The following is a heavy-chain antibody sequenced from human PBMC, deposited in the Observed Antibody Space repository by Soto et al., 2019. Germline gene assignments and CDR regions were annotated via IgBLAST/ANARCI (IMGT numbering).Heavy chain of an antibody. CDR3: AKQGADYGDYGWHFDY. CDR1: GFTFSSYA. CDR2: ISGSGGST. D-gene: IGHD4-17*01. J-gene: IGHJ4*02. Sequence: EVQLLESGGGLVQPGGSLRLSCAASGFTFSSYAMSWVRQAPGKGLEWVSAISGSGGSTYYADSVKGRFTISRDNSKNTLYLQMNSLRAEDTAVYYCAKQGADYGDYGWHFDYWGQGTLVTVSS. V-gene: IGHV3-23*01.